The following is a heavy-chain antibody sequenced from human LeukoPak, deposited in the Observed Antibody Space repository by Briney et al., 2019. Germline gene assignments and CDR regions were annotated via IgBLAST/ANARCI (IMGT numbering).Heavy chain of an antibody. J-gene: IGHJ6*03. D-gene: IGHD4-23*01. CDR2: IYYSGGT. Sequence: SETLSLTCTVSGGSISSYYWSWIRQPPGKGLEWIGYIYYSGGTNYNPSLKSRVTISVDTSKNQFSLKLSSVTAADTAVYYCARALPNSDYYYYMDVWGKGTTVTVSS. CDR3: ARALPNSDYYYYMDV. V-gene: IGHV4-59*01. CDR1: GGSISSYY.